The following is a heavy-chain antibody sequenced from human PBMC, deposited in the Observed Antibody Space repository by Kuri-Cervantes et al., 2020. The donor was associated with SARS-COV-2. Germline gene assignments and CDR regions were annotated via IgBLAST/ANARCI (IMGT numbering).Heavy chain of an antibody. CDR3: ARAQEHNAQQLAGVDY. Sequence: GESLKISCKGSGYTFTSYYMHWVRQAPGQGLEWMGIINPSGGSTSYAQKFQGRVTMTRDTSTSTVYMELSSLRSEDTAVYYCARAQEHNAQQLAGVDYWGQGTLVTVSS. J-gene: IGHJ4*02. CDR2: INPSGGST. D-gene: IGHD6-13*01. CDR1: GYTFTSYY. V-gene: IGHV1-46*01.